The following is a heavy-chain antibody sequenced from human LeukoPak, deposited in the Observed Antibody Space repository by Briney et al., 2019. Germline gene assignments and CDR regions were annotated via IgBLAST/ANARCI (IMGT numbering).Heavy chain of an antibody. J-gene: IGHJ4*02. CDR3: AREALFGVVDYFDF. Sequence: GGSLRLSCAASGFTLSDYYMVWVRQAPGKGLEWVSLSSSSGSINYYADSVKGRFTVSRDNAKNSVYLQMNGLRAEDTAVYYCAREALFGVVDYFDFWGQGTLVSVSS. V-gene: IGHV3-11*01. CDR2: SSSSGSIN. CDR1: GFTLSDYY. D-gene: IGHD3-3*01.